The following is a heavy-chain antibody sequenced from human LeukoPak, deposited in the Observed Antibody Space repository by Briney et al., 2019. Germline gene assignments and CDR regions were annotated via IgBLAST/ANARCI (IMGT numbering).Heavy chain of an antibody. J-gene: IGHJ4*02. Sequence: GGSLRLSCAASGFPFSGSAMHWVRQASGKRLEWVGRIRSKANSYATAYAASVKGRFTISRDDSKNTAYLQMNSLKTEDTAVYYCTSVGGSYYDFDYWGQGTLVTVSS. CDR2: IRSKANSYAT. CDR3: TSVGGSYYDFDY. CDR1: GFPFSGSA. D-gene: IGHD1-26*01. V-gene: IGHV3-73*01.